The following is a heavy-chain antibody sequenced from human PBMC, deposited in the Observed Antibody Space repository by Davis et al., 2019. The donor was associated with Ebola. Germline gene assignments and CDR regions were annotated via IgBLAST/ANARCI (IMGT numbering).Heavy chain of an antibody. Sequence: ASVKVSCKASGYTVTGYYMHWVRQAPGQGLEWMGWINPNSGGTNYAQKFQGRVTMTRDTSISTAYMELSRLRSDDTAVYYCARDYYDSSGYDYWGQGTLVTVSS. CDR2: INPNSGGT. CDR1: GYTVTGYY. CDR3: ARDYYDSSGYDY. J-gene: IGHJ4*02. V-gene: IGHV1-2*02. D-gene: IGHD3-22*01.